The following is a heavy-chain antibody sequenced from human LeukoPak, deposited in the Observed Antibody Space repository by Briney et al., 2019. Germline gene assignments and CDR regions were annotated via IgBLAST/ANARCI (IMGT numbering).Heavy chain of an antibody. CDR2: ISGSGGST. V-gene: IGHV3-23*01. D-gene: IGHD1-26*01. CDR1: GFTFSSYA. J-gene: IGHJ3*02. Sequence: PGAPLRLSCAASGFTFSSYAMSWVRQAPGKGLEWVSAISGSGGSTYYADSVKGRFTISRDNSKNTLYLQMNSLRAEDTAVYYCVKRYSGSRGAFDIWGQGTMVTVSS. CDR3: VKRYSGSRGAFDI.